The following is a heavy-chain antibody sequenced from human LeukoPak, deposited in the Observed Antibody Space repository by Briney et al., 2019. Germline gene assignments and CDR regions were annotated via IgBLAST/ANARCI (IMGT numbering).Heavy chain of an antibody. CDR2: ISAYNGNT. J-gene: IGHJ5*02. D-gene: IGHD6-6*01. Sequence: ASVKVSCKASGYTFTSYGISWVRQAPGQGLEWMGWISAYNGNTNYAQKLQGRVTMTTDTSTSTAYMELRSLRPDDTAVYYCARSSIAARPWWFDPWGQGTLVTVSS. CDR1: GYTFTSYG. CDR3: ARSSIAARPWWFDP. V-gene: IGHV1-18*01.